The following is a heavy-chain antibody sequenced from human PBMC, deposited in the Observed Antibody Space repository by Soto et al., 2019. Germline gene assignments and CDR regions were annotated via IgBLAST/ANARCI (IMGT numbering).Heavy chain of an antibody. D-gene: IGHD3-10*01. CDR2: IIPMLGMS. Sequence: QVHLVQSGAEVKKPGSSVKVSCKASGDTFDSYTINWERQAPGHRLEWMGRIIPMLGMSNYAMKFQGRVTSTADNSTTTVYMPLSRLLSDDTAVYYCARSYGSGSLAFDSWGQGTLVTVSS. CDR3: ARSYGSGSLAFDS. V-gene: IGHV1-69*02. CDR1: GDTFDSYT. J-gene: IGHJ4*02.